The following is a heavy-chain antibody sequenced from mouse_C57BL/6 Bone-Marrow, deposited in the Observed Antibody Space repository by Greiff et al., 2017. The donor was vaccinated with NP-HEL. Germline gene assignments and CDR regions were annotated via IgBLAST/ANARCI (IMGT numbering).Heavy chain of an antibody. V-gene: IGHV1-52*01. CDR2: IDPSDSDT. D-gene: IGHD4-1*01. CDR3: ARTGYYFDY. CDR1: GYTFTSYW. Sequence: VQLQQPGAELVRPGSSVKLSCKASGYTFTSYWMHWVKQRPIQGLEWIGNIDPSDSDTHYNQKFKDKATLTVDKSSSTAYMQLSSLTSEDSAVDYCARTGYYFDYWGQGTTLTVSS. J-gene: IGHJ2*01.